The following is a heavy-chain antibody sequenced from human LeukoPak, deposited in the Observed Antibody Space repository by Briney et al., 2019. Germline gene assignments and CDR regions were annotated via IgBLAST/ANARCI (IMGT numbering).Heavy chain of an antibody. CDR2: ISSSSSYI. CDR1: GFTFSSYS. Sequence: GGSLRLSCAASGFTFSSYSMNWVRQAPGKGLEWVSSISSSSSYIYYADSVKGRFTISRDNAKNSLYLQMNSLRAEDTAVYYCARDVGGASDDSSSGGLFDYWGQGTLVTVSP. J-gene: IGHJ4*02. V-gene: IGHV3-21*01. D-gene: IGHD2-21*02. CDR3: ARDVGGASDDSSSGGLFDY.